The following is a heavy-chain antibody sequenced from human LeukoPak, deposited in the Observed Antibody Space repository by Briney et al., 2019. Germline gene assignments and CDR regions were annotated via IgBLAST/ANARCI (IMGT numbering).Heavy chain of an antibody. CDR2: ISSSSSYI. V-gene: IGHV3-21*01. CDR3: ARPYYYDSSAADSLFDP. D-gene: IGHD3-22*01. J-gene: IGHJ5*02. Sequence: GGSLRLSCAASGFTFSSYSMNWVRQAPGKGLEWVSSISSSSSYIYYADSVKGRFTISRDNAKYSLYLQMNSLRAEDTAVYYCARPYYYDSSAADSLFDPWGQGTLVTVSS. CDR1: GFTFSSYS.